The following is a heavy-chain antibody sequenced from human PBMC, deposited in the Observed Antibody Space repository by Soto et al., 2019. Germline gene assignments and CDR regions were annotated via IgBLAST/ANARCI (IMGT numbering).Heavy chain of an antibody. D-gene: IGHD3-10*01. CDR2: INPGNGNT. CDR1: GYTFMTYA. J-gene: IGHJ4*02. V-gene: IGHV1-3*01. CDR3: ARVRMLWYGELSH. Sequence: QVQLVQSGAEVKTPGASVKISCKTSGYTFMTYALHWVRQAPGQRPEWMGGINPGNGNTEYSQKLQGRGTITRHTAARTVFMEVANMTSEDTAVYYCARVRMLWYGELSHWGQGTQVIVSA.